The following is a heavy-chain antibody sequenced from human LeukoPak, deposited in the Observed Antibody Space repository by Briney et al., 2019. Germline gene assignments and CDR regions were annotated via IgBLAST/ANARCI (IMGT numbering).Heavy chain of an antibody. J-gene: IGHJ4*02. V-gene: IGHV4-30-4*01. D-gene: IGHD3-3*01. Sequence: PSQTLPLTCTVSGGSISSGDYYWSWIRQPSGKGLEWIGYIYYSGSTYYNPSLKSRVTISVDTSKNQFSLKLSSVTAADTAVYYCASRTIFGVVDYWGQGTLVTVSS. CDR1: GGSISSGDYY. CDR3: ASRTIFGVVDY. CDR2: IYYSGST.